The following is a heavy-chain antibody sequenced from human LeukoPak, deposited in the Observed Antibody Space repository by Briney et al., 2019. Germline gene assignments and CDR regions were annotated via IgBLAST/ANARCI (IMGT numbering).Heavy chain of an antibody. D-gene: IGHD4-23*01. V-gene: IGHV3-7*05. CDR3: AREGEGTVVTRLYGMDV. CDR2: IKQDGSEK. Sequence: GGSLRLSCATSGFTFSDYYMSWIRQSPGKGLEWVANIKQDGSEKYYVDSVKGRFTISRDNAKNSLYLQMNSLRAEDTAVYYCAREGEGTVVTRLYGMDVWGQGTTVTVSS. CDR1: GFTFSDYY. J-gene: IGHJ6*02.